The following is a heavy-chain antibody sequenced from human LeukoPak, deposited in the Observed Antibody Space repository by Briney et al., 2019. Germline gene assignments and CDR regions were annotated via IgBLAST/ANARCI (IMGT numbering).Heavy chain of an antibody. CDR1: GFTVSSNY. CDR2: IYSGGTT. D-gene: IGHD4-11*01. CDR3: AREASNFLGGENYFDS. Sequence: GGSLRLSCAASGFTVSSNYMNWVRQAPGKGLEWVSVIYSGGTTYYGDFAKGRFIISRDISKNTLYLEMNRLRVEDSAVYYCAREASNFLGGENYFDSWGQGTLVTVS. V-gene: IGHV3-66*01. J-gene: IGHJ4*02.